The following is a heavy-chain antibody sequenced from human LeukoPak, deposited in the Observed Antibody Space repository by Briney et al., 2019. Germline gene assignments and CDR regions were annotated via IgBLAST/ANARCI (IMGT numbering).Heavy chain of an antibody. D-gene: IGHD3-3*01. J-gene: IGHJ4*02. Sequence: SQTLSLTCTVSGGSISSGGYYWSWIRQHPGKGLEWIGYIDYSGSTYYNPSLKSRVTISVDTSKNQFSLKLSSVTAADTAVYYCARGPILEWLSYFDYWGQGTLVTVSS. CDR1: GGSISSGGYY. V-gene: IGHV4-31*03. CDR3: ARGPILEWLSYFDY. CDR2: IDYSGST.